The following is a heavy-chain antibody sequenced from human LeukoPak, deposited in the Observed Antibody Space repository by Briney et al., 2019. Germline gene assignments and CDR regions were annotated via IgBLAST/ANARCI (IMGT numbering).Heavy chain of an antibody. CDR1: GFTVSNNY. CDR2: IYSDGTT. D-gene: IGHD1-1*01. CDR3: AKGGSNNSSFDN. V-gene: IGHV3-66*01. Sequence: GGSLRLSCAASGFTVSNNYLSWVRQAPGQRLEWVSVIYSDGTTYYADSVKGRFTISRDNSKNTLYLPMNSLRPEDTAVYYCAKGGSNNSSFDNWGERTLVAVSS. J-gene: IGHJ4*02.